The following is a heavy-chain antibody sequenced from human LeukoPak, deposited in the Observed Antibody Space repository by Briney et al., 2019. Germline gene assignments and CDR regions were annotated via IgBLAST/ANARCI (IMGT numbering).Heavy chain of an antibody. D-gene: IGHD6-13*01. V-gene: IGHV1-46*01. CDR1: GYTITSYY. CDR3: ARVAAAGFAYDKFDP. J-gene: IGHJ5*02. Sequence: ASVKVSCKASGYTITSYYMHWVRQAPGQGLEWMGIINPSGASTNYAQKFQGRVNMTRDTSTNTVYMELGSLRSEDTAVYYCARVAAAGFAYDKFDPWGQGTLVTVSS. CDR2: INPSGAST.